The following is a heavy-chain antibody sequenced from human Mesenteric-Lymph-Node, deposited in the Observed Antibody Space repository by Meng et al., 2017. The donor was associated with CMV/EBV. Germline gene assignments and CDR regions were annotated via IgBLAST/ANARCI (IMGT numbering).Heavy chain of an antibody. CDR3: ARDLGYCSSTSCYEPPNWFDP. V-gene: IGHV1-69*08. J-gene: IGHJ5*02. D-gene: IGHD2-2*01. Sequence: SCLRRAPGQRREGLGRIMPILGTANYAQKFQGRVTITADKSTSTAYMELSSLRSEDTAVYYYARDLGYCSSTSCYEPPNWFDPWGQGTLVTVSS. CDR2: IMPILGTA.